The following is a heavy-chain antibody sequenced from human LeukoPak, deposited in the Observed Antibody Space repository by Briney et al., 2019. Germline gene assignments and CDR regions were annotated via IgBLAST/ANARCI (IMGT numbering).Heavy chain of an antibody. Sequence: GGPLRLSCAASGFTISSFWMHWVRQAPGKGLVWVARINSDSTSTSYVDSVKGRFAISRDNTKNTVYLQMSSLRADDTAIYYCARGAYSFDYWGQGILVTVSS. V-gene: IGHV3-74*01. CDR1: GFTISSFW. D-gene: IGHD4-11*01. J-gene: IGHJ4*02. CDR3: ARGAYSFDY. CDR2: INSDSTST.